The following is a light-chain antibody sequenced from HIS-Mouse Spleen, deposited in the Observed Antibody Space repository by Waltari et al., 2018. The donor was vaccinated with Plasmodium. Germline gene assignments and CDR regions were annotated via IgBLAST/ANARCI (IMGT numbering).Light chain of an antibody. CDR3: GTWDSSLSAGVV. CDR1: SSNIGNNY. CDR2: DKK. V-gene: IGLV1-51*01. Sequence: QSVLTQPPSVSAAPGQKVTISCSGSSSNIGNNYVSWYQQLPGTAPKLIIYDKKRRPSGIPGRFSGSKSGTSATLGITGLQTGDEADYYCGTWDSSLSAGVVFGGGTKLTVL. J-gene: IGLJ2*01.